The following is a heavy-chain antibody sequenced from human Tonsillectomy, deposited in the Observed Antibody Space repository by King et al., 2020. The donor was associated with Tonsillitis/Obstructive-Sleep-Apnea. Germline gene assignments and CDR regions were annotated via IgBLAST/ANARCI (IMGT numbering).Heavy chain of an antibody. J-gene: IGHJ6*03. D-gene: IGHD3-10*01. Sequence: VQLVESGGGVVQPGRSLRLSCAASGFTFSSYGMHWVRQAPGKGLEWVAVIWYDGSNEYYADSVMGRFTISRDNSKNTLYLQMNSLRAEDTAVYYCARDGDYGSGSYYKESYYYYYYYMDVWGKGTTVTVSS. V-gene: IGHV3-33*01. CDR3: ARDGDYGSGSYYKESYYYYYYYMDV. CDR2: IWYDGSNE. CDR1: GFTFSSYG.